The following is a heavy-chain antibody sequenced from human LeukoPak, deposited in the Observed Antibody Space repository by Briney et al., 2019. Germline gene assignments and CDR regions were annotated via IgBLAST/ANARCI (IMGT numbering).Heavy chain of an antibody. J-gene: IGHJ4*02. Sequence: ASVKVSCKASGYIFTGYYIHWVRQAPGQGLEWMGIINPSGGSTSYAQKFQGRVTMTRDMSTSTVYMELSSLRSEDTAVYYCARAYSSGWYYFEYWGQGTLVTVSS. CDR1: GYIFTGYY. D-gene: IGHD6-19*01. V-gene: IGHV1-46*01. CDR3: ARAYSSGWYYFEY. CDR2: INPSGGST.